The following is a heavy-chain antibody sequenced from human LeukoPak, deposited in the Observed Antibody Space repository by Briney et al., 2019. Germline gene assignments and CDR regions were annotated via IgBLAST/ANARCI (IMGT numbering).Heavy chain of an antibody. V-gene: IGHV3-23*01. CDR3: ATLVFDSSGYSYFDY. CDR1: GFTFSSYA. Sequence: GGSLRLSCAASGFTFSSYAISWVRQAPGKGLEWVSGISESGDNTYYTDSVKGRFTISRDNSKNTLHLQMSSLRAEDTAVYFCATLVFDSSGYSYFDYWGQGTLVTVPS. CDR2: ISESGDNT. J-gene: IGHJ4*02. D-gene: IGHD3-22*01.